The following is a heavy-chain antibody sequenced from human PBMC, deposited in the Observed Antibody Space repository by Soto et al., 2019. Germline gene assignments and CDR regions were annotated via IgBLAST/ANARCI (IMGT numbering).Heavy chain of an antibody. CDR2: IWYDGSNK. Sequence: GGSLRLSCAASGFTFSSYGMHRVRQAPGKGLEWVAVIWYDGSNKYYADSVKGRFTISRDNSKNTLYLQMNSLRAEDTAVYYCARDRVTGTQYYFDYWGQGTLVTVSS. V-gene: IGHV3-33*01. D-gene: IGHD1-20*01. J-gene: IGHJ4*02. CDR1: GFTFSSYG. CDR3: ARDRVTGTQYYFDY.